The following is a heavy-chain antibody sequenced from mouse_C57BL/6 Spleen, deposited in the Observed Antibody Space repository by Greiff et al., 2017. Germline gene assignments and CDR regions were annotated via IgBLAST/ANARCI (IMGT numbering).Heavy chain of an antibody. Sequence: VKLVESGPELVKPGASVKISCKASGYAFSSSWMNWVKQRPGKGLEWIGRIYPGDGDTNYNGKFKGKATLTADKSSSTAYMQLSSLTSEDSAVYFCARQLRPPGYFDYWGQGTTLTVSS. CDR1: GYAFSSSW. CDR2: IYPGDGDT. CDR3: ARQLRPPGYFDY. D-gene: IGHD3-2*02. J-gene: IGHJ2*01. V-gene: IGHV1-82*01.